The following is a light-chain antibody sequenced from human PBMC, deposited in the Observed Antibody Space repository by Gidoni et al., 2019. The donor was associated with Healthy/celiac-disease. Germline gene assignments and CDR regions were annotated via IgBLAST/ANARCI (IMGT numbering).Light chain of an antibody. Sequence: QTVVTQEPSLTVSPGGTVTLTCASSTGAFTSGYYPNLFQQKPGQAPRPLIYSTSNKHPWTPARFSGSLLGGKAALTLSGVQPEDEAEYYCLLYYGGGGWVFGGGTKLTVL. CDR3: LLYYGGGGWV. V-gene: IGLV7-43*01. CDR2: STS. J-gene: IGLJ3*02. CDR1: TGAFTSGYY.